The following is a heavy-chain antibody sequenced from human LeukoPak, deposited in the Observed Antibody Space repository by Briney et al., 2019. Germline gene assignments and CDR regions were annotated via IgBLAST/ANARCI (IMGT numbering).Heavy chain of an antibody. CDR2: VFYTGKT. CDR1: GGSVSTSDYY. V-gene: IGHV4-39*07. Sequence: SETLSLTCTVSGGSVSTSDYYWGWIRQSPVKGLEWIGDVFYTGKTNYNPSLRGRATISIDTSKNQFSLKLTYVTAADSAVYYCARVFDSWGQGTLDTVSS. CDR3: ARVFDS. J-gene: IGHJ4*02.